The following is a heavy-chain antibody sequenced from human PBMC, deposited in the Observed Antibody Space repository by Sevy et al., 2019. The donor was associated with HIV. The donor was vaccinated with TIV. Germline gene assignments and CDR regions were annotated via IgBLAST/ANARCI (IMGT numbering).Heavy chain of an antibody. Sequence: GSLRLSCAASGFTFSSYAMHWVRQAPGKGLEWVAVISYDGSNKYYADSVKGRFTISRDNSKNTVYLQMNSLRAEDTAVYYCARDPVGDLYFDYWGQGTLVTVSS. J-gene: IGHJ4*02. CDR1: GFTFSSYA. CDR2: ISYDGSNK. D-gene: IGHD2-21*01. CDR3: ARDPVGDLYFDY. V-gene: IGHV3-30-3*01.